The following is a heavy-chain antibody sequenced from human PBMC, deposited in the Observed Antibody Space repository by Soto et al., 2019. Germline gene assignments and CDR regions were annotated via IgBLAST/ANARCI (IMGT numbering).Heavy chain of an antibody. D-gene: IGHD3-10*01. CDR3: AKKVNSGPGSQYFDY. Sequence: GGSLRLSCAASGFTFSSYSMSWVRQSPGKGLEWVSGFRTSGDGGTTYYADSVKGRFTISRDNSKNMLFLQMNSLRAEDTAIYYCAKKVNSGPGSQYFDYWGQGTLVTVSS. J-gene: IGHJ4*02. V-gene: IGHV3-23*01. CDR2: FRTSGDGGTT. CDR1: GFTFSSYS.